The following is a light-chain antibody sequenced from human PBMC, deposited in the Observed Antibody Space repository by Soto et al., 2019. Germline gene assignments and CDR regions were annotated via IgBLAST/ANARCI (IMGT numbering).Light chain of an antibody. Sequence: EIVLTQSPGTLSLSPGERATLSCRASQSVSNNYVAWYQQKPGQSPRILIYGASNRAAGIPARFSGSGSGTDFTLTVSRLEPEDFAVYYCQQYHWAPDTFGQGTRLEIK. CDR2: GAS. J-gene: IGKJ5*01. CDR1: QSVSNNY. CDR3: QQYHWAPDT. V-gene: IGKV3-20*01.